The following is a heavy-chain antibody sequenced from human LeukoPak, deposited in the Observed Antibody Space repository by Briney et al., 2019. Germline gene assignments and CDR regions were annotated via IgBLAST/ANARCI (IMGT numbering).Heavy chain of an antibody. Sequence: GGSLRLSCAASGFIFSNFEIYGVPQAPLKGREWVSHISHTGDIKYAVSVRGRLSISRDKSKNSQYLQMTSLRAEDTAVYYCARSSGSYRPFDSWGQGILVTVSS. CDR1: GFIFSNFE. CDR2: ISHTGDIK. V-gene: IGHV3-48*03. J-gene: IGHJ5*01. CDR3: ARSSGSYRPFDS. D-gene: IGHD3-22*01.